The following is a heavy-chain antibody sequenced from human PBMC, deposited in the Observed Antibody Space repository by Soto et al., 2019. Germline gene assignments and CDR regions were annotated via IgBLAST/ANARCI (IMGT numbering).Heavy chain of an antibody. D-gene: IGHD3-22*01. V-gene: IGHV3-33*01. J-gene: IGHJ5*02. CDR3: ARDALSGYYNWFDP. Sequence: QVQLVESGGGVVQPGRSLRLSCAASGFTFSSYGMHWVRQAPGKGLEWVAVIWYDGSNKYYADSVKGRFTISRDNSKNTLYLQMNSLRAEDTAVHYCARDALSGYYNWFDPWGQGTLVTVSS. CDR1: GFTFSSYG. CDR2: IWYDGSNK.